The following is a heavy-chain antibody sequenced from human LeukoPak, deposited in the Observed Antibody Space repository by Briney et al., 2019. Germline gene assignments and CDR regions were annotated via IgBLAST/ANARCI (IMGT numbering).Heavy chain of an antibody. CDR3: ARASDYYDSSGYYYPIDAFDI. CDR1: GFTFSSYS. D-gene: IGHD3-22*01. V-gene: IGHV3-48*01. Sequence: GGSLRLSCAASGFTFSSYSMNWVRQAPGKGLEWVSYISSSSSTIYYADPVKGRFTISRDNAKNSLYLQMNSLRAEDTAVYYCARASDYYDSSGYYYPIDAFDIWGQGTMVTVSS. CDR2: ISSSSSTI. J-gene: IGHJ3*02.